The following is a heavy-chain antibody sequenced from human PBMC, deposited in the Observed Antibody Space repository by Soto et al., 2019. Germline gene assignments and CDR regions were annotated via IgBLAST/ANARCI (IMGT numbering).Heavy chain of an antibody. CDR3: ARDGVVTIFGVVTPSYNWFDP. V-gene: IGHV3-21*01. J-gene: IGHJ5*02. D-gene: IGHD3-3*01. CDR1: GFTFSSYS. Sequence: EVQLVESGGGLVKPGGSLRLSCAASGFTFSSYSMNWVRQAPGKGLEWVSSISSSSSYIYYADSVKGRFTISRDNAKNSLYLQMNSLRAEDTAVHYCARDGVVTIFGVVTPSYNWFDPWGQGTLVTVSS. CDR2: ISSSSSYI.